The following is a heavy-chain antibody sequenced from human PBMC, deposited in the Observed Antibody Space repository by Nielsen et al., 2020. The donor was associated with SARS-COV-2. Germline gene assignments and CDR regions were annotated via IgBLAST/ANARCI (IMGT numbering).Heavy chain of an antibody. D-gene: IGHD7-27*01. V-gene: IGHV4-59*13. CDR3: ARDDDNWGSLAY. Sequence: SETLSLTCAVSGGSITTYYWHWIRQSPEKGLEWIGYIYYSGNTNYNPSLKSRVTISVDTSKNQFSLKLSSVTAADTAVYYCARDDDNWGSLAYWGQGTLVTVSS. J-gene: IGHJ4*02. CDR1: GGSITTYY. CDR2: IYYSGNT.